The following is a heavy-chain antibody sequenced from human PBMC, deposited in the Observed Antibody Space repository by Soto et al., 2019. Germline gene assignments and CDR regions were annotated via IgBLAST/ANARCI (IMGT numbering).Heavy chain of an antibody. Sequence: SETLSLTCAVSGGSISSGNWWSWGPQPPGKGLVWIGYIYLSGSTYYNPSLKSRVTISVDRSKNQFSLKLSSVTAADTAVYYCARSQTTVTSYDYWGQGTLVTVSS. CDR2: IYLSGST. D-gene: IGHD4-17*01. V-gene: IGHV4-4*02. CDR1: GGSISSGNW. CDR3: ARSQTTVTSYDY. J-gene: IGHJ4*02.